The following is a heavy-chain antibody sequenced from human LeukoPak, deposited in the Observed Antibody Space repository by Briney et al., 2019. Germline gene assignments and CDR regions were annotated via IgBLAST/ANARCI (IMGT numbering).Heavy chain of an antibody. D-gene: IGHD3-10*01. CDR1: GDSISNSIL. CDR2: MYRSGTA. V-gene: IGHV4-4*02. J-gene: IGHJ2*01. CDR3: ARLKDFTGKEYYFFDL. Sequence: PSETLSLTCAVSGDSISNSILWNWVRQPPGKGLEWIGEMYRSGTAHYNPSLKSRVTILIDNSKNQLSLELTSVTAADTAVYFCARLKDFTGKEYYFFDLWGRGALVTVSS.